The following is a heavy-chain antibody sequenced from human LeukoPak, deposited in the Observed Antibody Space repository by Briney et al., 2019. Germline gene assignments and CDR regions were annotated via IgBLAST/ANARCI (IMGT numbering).Heavy chain of an antibody. Sequence: SETLSLTCAVYGGSFSGYYWSWIRQPPGKGLEWIGEINHSGSTNYNPSLKSRVTISVDTYKNQFSLKLSSVTAADTAVYYCAKEGVDYYDSSGYAAAYDAFEIWGQGTMVTVSS. D-gene: IGHD3-22*01. CDR3: AKEGVDYYDSSGYAAAYDAFEI. J-gene: IGHJ3*02. CDR1: GGSFSGYY. CDR2: INHSGST. V-gene: IGHV4-34*01.